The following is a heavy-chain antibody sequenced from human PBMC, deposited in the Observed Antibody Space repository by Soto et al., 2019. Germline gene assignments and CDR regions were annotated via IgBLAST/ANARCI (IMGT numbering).Heavy chain of an antibody. CDR1: GGSISGYY. Sequence: SETLSLTCSVSGGSISGYYWSWIRQPAGKGLEWIGRIYTSESTNYNPSLKSRVTMSVDTSKNQFSLNLNFVTAADTAVYYCARISTYNFYGIDVWGQGTTVTVSS. V-gene: IGHV4-4*07. CDR3: ARISTYNFYGIDV. CDR2: IYTSEST. J-gene: IGHJ6*02. D-gene: IGHD2-2*01.